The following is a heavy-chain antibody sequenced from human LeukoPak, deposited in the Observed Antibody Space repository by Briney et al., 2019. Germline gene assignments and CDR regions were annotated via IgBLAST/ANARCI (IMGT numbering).Heavy chain of an antibody. Sequence: SETLSLTCVVSGYSISNDNWWSWVRQPPGKGLEWIGEIYPSGSTNYSPSLKSRVTISIDKSKNQFSLRLTSVTAADTAVYFCARAHRGTYLNFWGQGTLVTVSS. V-gene: IGHV4-4*02. CDR3: ARAHRGTYLNF. D-gene: IGHD1-26*01. CDR2: IYPSGST. J-gene: IGHJ4*02. CDR1: GYSISNDNW.